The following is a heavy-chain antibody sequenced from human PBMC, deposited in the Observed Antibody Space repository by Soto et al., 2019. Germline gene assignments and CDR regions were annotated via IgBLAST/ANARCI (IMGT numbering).Heavy chain of an antibody. CDR1: GFTFSSYG. J-gene: IGHJ4*02. CDR3: ARVPTVTPVFFDY. V-gene: IGHV3-33*01. D-gene: IGHD4-17*01. Sequence: QVQLVESGGGVVQPGRSLRLSCAASGFTFSSYGMHWVRQAPGKGLEWVAVIWYDGSNKYYADSVKGRFTISRDNSKNTLYLQMNSLRAEATAVYYCARVPTVTPVFFDYWGQGTLVTFSS. CDR2: IWYDGSNK.